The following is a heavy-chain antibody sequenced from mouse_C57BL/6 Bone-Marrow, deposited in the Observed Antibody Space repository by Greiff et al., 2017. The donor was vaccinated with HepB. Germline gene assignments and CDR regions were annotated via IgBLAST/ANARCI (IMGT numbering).Heavy chain of an antibody. D-gene: IGHD2-4*01. CDR1: GYTFPDYY. V-gene: IGHV1-76*01. CDR3: AREGSYDYADYAMDY. CDR2: IYPGSGNT. Sequence: QVQLQQSGAELVRPGASVKLSCKASGYTFPDYYINWVKQRPGQGLEWIARIYPGSGNTYYNEKFKGKATLTAEKSSSTAYMQLSSLTSEDSAVYFCAREGSYDYADYAMDYWGQGTSVTVSS. J-gene: IGHJ4*01.